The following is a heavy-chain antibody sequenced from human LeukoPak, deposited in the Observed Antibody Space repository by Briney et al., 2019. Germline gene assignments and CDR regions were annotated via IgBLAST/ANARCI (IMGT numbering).Heavy chain of an antibody. CDR2: IYYSGST. CDR3: ARGYIAAAGINLQAWIAFDI. CDR1: GGSISSGDYY. V-gene: IGHV4-30-4*01. J-gene: IGHJ3*02. D-gene: IGHD6-13*01. Sequence: PSETLSLTCTVSGGSISSGDYYWSWIRQPPGKGLEWIGYIYYSGSTYYNPSLKSRVTISVDTSKNQFSLKLSSVTAADTAVYYCARGYIAAAGINLQAWIAFDIWGQGTMVTVSS.